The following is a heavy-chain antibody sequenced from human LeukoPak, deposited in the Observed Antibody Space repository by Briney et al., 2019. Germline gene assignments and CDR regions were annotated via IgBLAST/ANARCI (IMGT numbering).Heavy chain of an antibody. CDR1: GYTFTNYD. CDR2: MNPNSGNT. V-gene: IGHV1-8*01. CDR3: ARMHYYDSGGSNWFDP. D-gene: IGHD3-10*01. J-gene: IGHJ5*02. Sequence: ASVKVSCKTSGYTFTNYDINWVRQAPGQGLEWMGWMNPNSGNTGYAQKFQGRVTMTTNTSTNTAYMELSSLRSEDTAVYYCARMHYYDSGGSNWFDPWGQGTLVTVSS.